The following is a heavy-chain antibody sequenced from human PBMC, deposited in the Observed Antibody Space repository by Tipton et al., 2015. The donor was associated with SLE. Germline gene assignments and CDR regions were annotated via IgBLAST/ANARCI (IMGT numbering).Heavy chain of an antibody. Sequence: TLSLTCAVSGGSIRSSNWWSWVRQPPGKGLEWIGEIHHSGSTNYRPSLKSRVIISVDKSKNQFSLKLASVTAADTAVYYCASGTLEWSHEPDYWGQGTPVTVSS. CDR1: GGSIRSSNW. V-gene: IGHV4-4*02. D-gene: IGHD3-3*01. CDR2: IHHSGST. CDR3: ASGTLEWSHEPDY. J-gene: IGHJ4*02.